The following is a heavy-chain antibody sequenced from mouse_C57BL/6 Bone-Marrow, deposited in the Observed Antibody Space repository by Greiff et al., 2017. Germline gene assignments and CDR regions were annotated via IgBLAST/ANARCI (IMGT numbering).Heavy chain of an antibody. CDR2: IYPRDGST. Sequence: QVQLQQSDAELVKPGASVKISCKVSGYTFTDHTIHRMKQRPEQGLEWIGYIYPRDGSTKYNEKFKGKATLTADKSSSTAYMQLNSLTSEDSAVYFCASRQLRLRYYFDYWGQGTTLTVSS. CDR3: ASRQLRLRYYFDY. V-gene: IGHV1-78*01. J-gene: IGHJ2*01. CDR1: GYTFTDHT. D-gene: IGHD3-2*02.